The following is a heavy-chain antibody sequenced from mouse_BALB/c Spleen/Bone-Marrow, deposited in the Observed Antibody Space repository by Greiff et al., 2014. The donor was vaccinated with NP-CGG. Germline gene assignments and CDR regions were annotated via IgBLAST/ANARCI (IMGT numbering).Heavy chain of an antibody. V-gene: IGHV2-9*02. CDR1: GFSLTTYG. J-gene: IGHJ1*01. Sequence: VKLVESGPGLVAPSQSLSITCTVSGFSLTTYGVHWVRQSPGMGLEWLGVIWAGGSTNYNSTLMSRLSISKDNSKNQVFLKMNSLQTDDTAIYYCARNLLPPYWYFDVWGAGTTVTVSS. CDR3: ARNLLPPYWYFDV. D-gene: IGHD1-1*01. CDR2: IWAGGST.